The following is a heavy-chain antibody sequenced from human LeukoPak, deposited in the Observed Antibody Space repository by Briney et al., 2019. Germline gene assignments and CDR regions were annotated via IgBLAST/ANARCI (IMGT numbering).Heavy chain of an antibody. V-gene: IGHV3-15*01. CDR3: TTGPHTIRGVDDDVFDV. D-gene: IGHD3-10*01. Sequence: RGSLRLSCVVSEFSEFTFNNAWMNWVRQAPGKGLEWVGRIRSEADGGTADYAASVKGRFSISRDDPKETLFLQMNSLKIEDTGVYYCTTGPHTIRGVDDDVFDVWGPGTRVTVSS. CDR1: EFSEFTFNNAW. J-gene: IGHJ3*01. CDR2: IRSEADGGTA.